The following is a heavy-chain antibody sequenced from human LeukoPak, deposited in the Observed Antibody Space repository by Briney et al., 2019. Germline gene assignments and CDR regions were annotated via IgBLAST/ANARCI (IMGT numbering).Heavy chain of an antibody. Sequence: GGSLRLSCAASGFTFSTYVMNWVRQAPGKGLEWVAVISNDGTNKNYADSVKGRFTISRDNSKNTLYLQMNSLRVEDTAVYYCAREVSNWFDPWGQGTLVTVSS. J-gene: IGHJ5*02. CDR1: GFTFSTYV. V-gene: IGHV3-30-3*01. CDR3: AREVSNWFDP. CDR2: ISNDGTNK.